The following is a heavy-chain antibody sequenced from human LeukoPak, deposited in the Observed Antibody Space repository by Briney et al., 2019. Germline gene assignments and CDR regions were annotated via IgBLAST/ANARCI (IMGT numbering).Heavy chain of an antibody. CDR3: ARRRGGDYGMYYYYYMDV. CDR2: IYYSGST. D-gene: IGHD4-17*01. J-gene: IGHJ6*03. V-gene: IGHV4-61*05. Sequence: SETLSLTCTVSGGSISSSSYYWGWIRQPPGKGLEWIGYIYYSGSTNYNPSLKSRVTISVDTSKNQFSLKLSSVTAADTAVYYCARRRGGDYGMYYYYYMDVWGKGTTVTVSS. CDR1: GGSISSSSYY.